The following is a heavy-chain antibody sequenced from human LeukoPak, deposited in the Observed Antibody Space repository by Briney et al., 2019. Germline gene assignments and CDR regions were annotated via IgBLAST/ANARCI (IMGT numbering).Heavy chain of an antibody. D-gene: IGHD2-2*03. Sequence: GASVKVSCKASGYTFTSYYMHWVRQAPGQGLEWMGWISAYNGNTNYAQKLQGRVTMTTDTSTSTAYMELRSLRSDDTAVYYCARVDIVVVPAAIRSTYYYYGMDVWGQGTTVTVSS. J-gene: IGHJ6*02. CDR2: ISAYNGNT. CDR3: ARVDIVVVPAAIRSTYYYYGMDV. V-gene: IGHV1-18*04. CDR1: GYTFTSYY.